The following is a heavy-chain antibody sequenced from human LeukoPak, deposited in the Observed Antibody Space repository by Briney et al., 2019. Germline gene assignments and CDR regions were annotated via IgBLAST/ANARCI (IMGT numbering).Heavy chain of an antibody. Sequence: GGSLRLSCAASGFTFSSYAMSWVRQAPGKGLEWVSAISGSGGSTYYADSVKGRFTISRDNSKNTLYLQMNSLGAEDTAVYYCAKASSGSYYYYGMDVWGQGTTVTVSS. V-gene: IGHV3-23*01. J-gene: IGHJ6*02. CDR1: GFTFSSYA. CDR2: ISGSGGST. D-gene: IGHD1-26*01. CDR3: AKASSGSYYYYGMDV.